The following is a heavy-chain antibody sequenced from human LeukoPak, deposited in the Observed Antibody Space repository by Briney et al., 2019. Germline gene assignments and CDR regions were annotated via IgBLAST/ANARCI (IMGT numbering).Heavy chain of an antibody. Sequence: SQTLSLTCTVSGGSISSGGYYWSWIRQPPGKGLEWIGEINHSGSTNYNPSLKSRVTISVDTSKNQFSLKLSSVTAADTAVYYCARVGYSYGNWGQGTLVTVSS. D-gene: IGHD5-18*01. CDR1: GGSISSGGYY. CDR2: INHSGST. V-gene: IGHV4-30-2*01. J-gene: IGHJ4*02. CDR3: ARVGYSYGN.